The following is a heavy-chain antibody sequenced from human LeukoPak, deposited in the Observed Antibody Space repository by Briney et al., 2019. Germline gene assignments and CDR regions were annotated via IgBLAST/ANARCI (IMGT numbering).Heavy chain of an antibody. D-gene: IGHD1-26*01. J-gene: IGHJ4*02. CDR1: DDSISDYY. CDR3: ATLGATFDY. Sequence: PSETPSLTCTVSDDSISDYYRGWIRQPPGKGLEWIGYFHNSGTSTYNPSLKSRVTISVDTSKNQFSLKLSSVTAADTAVYYCATLGATFDYWGQGTLVTVSS. CDR2: FHNSGTS. V-gene: IGHV4-59*01.